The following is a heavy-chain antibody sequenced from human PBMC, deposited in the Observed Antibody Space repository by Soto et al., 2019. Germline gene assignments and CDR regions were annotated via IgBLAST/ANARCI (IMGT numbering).Heavy chain of an antibody. CDR2: INPNSGGT. CDR1: GYTFTGYY. J-gene: IGHJ4*02. Sequence: ASVKVSCKASGYTFTGYYMHWVRQAPGQGLEWMGWINPNSGGTNYAQKFQGRVTMTRDTSISTAYMELSRLRSDDTAVYYCARTRGYDSSGYYYYPDPFDYWGQGTLVTVSS. D-gene: IGHD3-22*01. CDR3: ARTRGYDSSGYYYYPDPFDY. V-gene: IGHV1-2*02.